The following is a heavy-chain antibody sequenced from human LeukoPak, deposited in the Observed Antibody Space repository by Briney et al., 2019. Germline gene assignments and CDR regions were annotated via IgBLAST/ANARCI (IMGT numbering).Heavy chain of an antibody. V-gene: IGHV4-4*02. J-gene: IGHJ5*02. D-gene: IGHD6-13*01. Sequence: PSETLSLTCAVSGGSISSSNWWSWVRQPPGKGLEWIGEIYHSGSTNYNPSLKSRVTISVDTSKNQFSLRLSSVTAADTAVYYCARGGSSSWYGTNWFDPWGQGTLVTVSS. CDR2: IYHSGST. CDR3: ARGGSSSWYGTNWFDP. CDR1: GGSISSSNW.